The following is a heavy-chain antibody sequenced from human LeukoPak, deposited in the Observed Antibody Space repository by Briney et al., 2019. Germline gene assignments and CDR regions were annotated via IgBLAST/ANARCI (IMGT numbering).Heavy chain of an antibody. CDR2: INHSGST. V-gene: IGHV4-34*01. CDR3: AKSPDFDL. CDR1: GGSFSGYY. J-gene: IGHJ2*01. Sequence: PSETLSLTCAVYGGSFSGYYWSWIRQPPGKGLEWIGEINHSGSTNYNPSLKSRVTISVDTSKNQFSLKLSSVTAADTAVYYCAKSPDFDLWGRGTLVTVSS.